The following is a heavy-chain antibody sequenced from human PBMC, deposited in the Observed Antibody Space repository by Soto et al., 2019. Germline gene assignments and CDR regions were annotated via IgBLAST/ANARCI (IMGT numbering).Heavy chain of an antibody. CDR2: VGGSGVGP. D-gene: IGHD3-3*01. CDR1: GFTFSSFT. J-gene: IGHJ4*02. CDR3: VKGDRWSGWLH. V-gene: IGHV3-23*04. Sequence: EVQLVESGGDLTQPGGSLRLSCAASGFTFSSFTMSWVRQAPGKGLEWVSGVGGSGVGPAYAGSVKGRFTISRDNSKNTLFLHMNSLRAEDTAVYYCVKGDRWSGWLHWGQGTLVTVSS.